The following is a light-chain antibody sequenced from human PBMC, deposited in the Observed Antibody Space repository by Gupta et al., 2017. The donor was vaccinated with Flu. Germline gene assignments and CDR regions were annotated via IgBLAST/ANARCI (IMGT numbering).Light chain of an antibody. CDR2: GAS. V-gene: IGKV3-15*01. J-gene: IGKJ3*01. CDR3: QQYSEWPPIT. CDR1: QSVRGN. Sequence: EIVMTQSPATLSVSPGDRATLSCRASQSVRGNLAWYQQKPGQAPRLLIYGASTRATGIPARLSGSRSGTEFTLTISSLQSEDVAVYYCQQYSEWPPITFGPGTKVDIK.